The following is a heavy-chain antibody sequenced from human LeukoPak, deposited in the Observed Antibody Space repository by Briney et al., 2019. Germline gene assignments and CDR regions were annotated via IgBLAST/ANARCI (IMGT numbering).Heavy chain of an antibody. Sequence: PSETLSLTCTVSGGSISSYYWTWIRQPPGKGLEWIGYIYYSGSANYNPSLKSRLTMSVDTAKNQLSLKLTTVTAADTAVYYCARAHSGYSSSSLWGQGTLVTVSS. CDR3: ARAHSGYSSSSL. J-gene: IGHJ4*02. CDR1: GGSISSYY. V-gene: IGHV4-59*08. D-gene: IGHD6-6*01. CDR2: IYYSGSA.